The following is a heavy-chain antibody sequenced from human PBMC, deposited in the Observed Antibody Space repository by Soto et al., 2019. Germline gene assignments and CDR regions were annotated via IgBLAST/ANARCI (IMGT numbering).Heavy chain of an antibody. D-gene: IGHD3-9*01. CDR3: ARERRRPYYDILTGYYPFDY. CDR1: GYTFTSYY. Sequence: GASVKVSCKASGYTFTSYYMHWVRQAPGQGLEWMGWISAYNGNTNYAQNLQGRVTMTTDTSTNTAYMELRSLRSDDTAVYYCARERRRPYYDILTGYYPFDYWGQGTLVTVS. CDR2: ISAYNGNT. V-gene: IGHV1-18*04. J-gene: IGHJ4*02.